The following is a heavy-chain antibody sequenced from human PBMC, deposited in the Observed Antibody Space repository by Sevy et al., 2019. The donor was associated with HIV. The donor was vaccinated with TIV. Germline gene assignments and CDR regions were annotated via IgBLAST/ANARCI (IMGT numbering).Heavy chain of an antibody. CDR3: TRDSGYDPNYVPGHY. CDR2: ISYDGSNK. CDR1: GFTFSSYA. D-gene: IGHD4-4*01. V-gene: IGHV3-30-3*01. Sequence: GGSLRLSCAASGFTFSSYAMHWVRQAPGKGLEWVAVISYDGSNKYYADSVKGRFTISRDNSKNKLYLEMTSLRVEDTAVYYCTRDSGYDPNYVPGHYWGQGTPVTVSS. J-gene: IGHJ4*02.